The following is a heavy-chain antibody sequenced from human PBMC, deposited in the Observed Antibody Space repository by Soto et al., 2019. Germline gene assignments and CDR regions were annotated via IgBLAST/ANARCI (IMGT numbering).Heavy chain of an antibody. D-gene: IGHD3-22*01. CDR1: GFTFSGYA. J-gene: IGHJ3*02. CDR3: ARAHYYDSSGYAASDAFDI. V-gene: IGHV3-23*01. Sequence: LRLSCATSGFTFSGYAMTWVRQAPGKGLNWVSAITSGGDTFFADSVKGRFTISRDNAKNSLYLQMNSLRAEDTAVYYCARAHYYDSSGYAASDAFDIWGQGTMVTVSS. CDR2: ITSGGDT.